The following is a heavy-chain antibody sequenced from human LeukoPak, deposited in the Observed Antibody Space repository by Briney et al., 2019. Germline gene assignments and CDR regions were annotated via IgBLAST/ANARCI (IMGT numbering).Heavy chain of an antibody. CDR3: ARCRDEFADYGYTS. CDR2: ITNSGST. D-gene: IGHD4-17*01. V-gene: IGHV4-59*01. J-gene: IGHJ5*02. CDR1: GYSFSSNC. Sequence: SGTLTLTCTVSGYSFSSNCWSWIRQPPGKGLEWMGNITNSGSTKYNPSLKIRVTISVDTSKIIFSLKLTSMTAADTAFYYCARCRDEFADYGYTSWGQGTLVPVSS.